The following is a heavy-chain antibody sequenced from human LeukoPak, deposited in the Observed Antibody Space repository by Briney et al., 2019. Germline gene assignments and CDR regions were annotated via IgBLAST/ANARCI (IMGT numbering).Heavy chain of an antibody. CDR3: AKDFVATLDY. CDR1: GYTFTSYY. V-gene: IGHV3-30-3*02. D-gene: IGHD3-16*02. J-gene: IGHJ4*02. Sequence: SCKASGYTFTSYYMHWVRQAPGKGLEWVAVISYDEKHKYYADSVKGRFTIARDNSKNTLYLQMNNLRAEDMAMYYCAKDFVATLDYWGQGILVTVSS. CDR2: ISYDEKHK.